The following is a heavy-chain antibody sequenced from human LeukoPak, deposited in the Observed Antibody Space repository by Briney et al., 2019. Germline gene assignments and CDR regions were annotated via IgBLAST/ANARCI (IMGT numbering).Heavy chain of an antibody. V-gene: IGHV3-21*01. J-gene: IGHJ4*02. CDR2: ISSSSSYI. CDR1: GFTFSSYS. Sequence: GGSLRLSCAASGFTFSSYSMNWVRQAPGKGLEWVSSISSSSSYIYYADSVKGRFTISRDNAKNSLYLQMNSLRAEDTAVYYCARGPSLTGTTPDYFDYWGQGTLVTVSS. D-gene: IGHD1-7*01. CDR3: ARGPSLTGTTPDYFDY.